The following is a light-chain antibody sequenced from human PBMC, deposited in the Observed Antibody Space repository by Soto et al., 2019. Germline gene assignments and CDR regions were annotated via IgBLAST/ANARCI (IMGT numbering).Light chain of an antibody. CDR3: SSYTSSSTLWV. CDR2: EVN. Sequence: QSALTQPPSASGSPGQSVTISCTGTSNDVGYYDYVSWYQQYPGKAPKLMIYEVNKRPSGVPDRFSGSKSGNTAFLTVSGLQAEDEADYYCSSYTSSSTLWVFGGGTKLTVL. V-gene: IGLV2-8*01. CDR1: SNDVGYYDY. J-gene: IGLJ3*02.